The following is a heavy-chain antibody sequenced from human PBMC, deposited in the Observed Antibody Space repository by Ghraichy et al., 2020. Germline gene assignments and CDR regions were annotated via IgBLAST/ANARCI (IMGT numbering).Heavy chain of an antibody. CDR2: ISGSGGST. CDR3: AKDPRNYDFWSGYSSYFDY. CDR1: GFTFSSYA. Sequence: GGSLRLSCAASGFTFSSYAMSWVRQAPGKGLEWVSAISGSGGSTYYADSVKGRFTISRDNSKNTLYLQMNSLRAEDTAVYYCAKDPRNYDFWSGYSSYFDYWGQGTLVTVSS. D-gene: IGHD3-3*01. V-gene: IGHV3-23*01. J-gene: IGHJ4*02.